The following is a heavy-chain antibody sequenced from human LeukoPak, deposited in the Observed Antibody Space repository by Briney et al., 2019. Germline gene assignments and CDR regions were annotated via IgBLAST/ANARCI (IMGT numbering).Heavy chain of an antibody. CDR1: GFTFITYW. CDR2: IKQDGSEK. CDR3: ARVGMESPGYYGMDV. Sequence: GGSLRLSCAASGFTFITYWMTWVRQAPGKGLEWVANIKQDGSEKYYVDSVKGRFTISRDNAKNSLYLQMNSLRAEDTAVYYCARVGMESPGYYGMDVWGQGTTVTVSS. D-gene: IGHD1-1*01. J-gene: IGHJ6*02. V-gene: IGHV3-7*05.